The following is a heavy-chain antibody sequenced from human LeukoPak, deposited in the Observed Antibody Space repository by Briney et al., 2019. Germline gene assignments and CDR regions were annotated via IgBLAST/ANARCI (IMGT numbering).Heavy chain of an antibody. CDR2: IWYDGSNK. Sequence: GGSLRLSCAASGFTFSSYGMHWVRQAPGKGLEWVAVIWYDGSNKYYADSVRGRFTISRDNSKNTLYLQMNSLRAEDTAVYYCAKDSPLGITFGEVIVIPTFDYWGQGTLVTVSS. J-gene: IGHJ4*02. V-gene: IGHV3-33*06. CDR1: GFTFSSYG. D-gene: IGHD3-16*02. CDR3: AKDSPLGITFGEVIVIPTFDY.